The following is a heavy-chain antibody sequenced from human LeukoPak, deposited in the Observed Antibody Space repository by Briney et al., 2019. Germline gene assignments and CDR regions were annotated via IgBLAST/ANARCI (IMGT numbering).Heavy chain of an antibody. D-gene: IGHD2-2*01. Sequence: ASRKVSCKPSGYTFSNFGINWVRQAPGQGLEWMGWISGNNDNPNYGQKFQGRFAVTTDSSTTTAYMELRNLTFDDTAVYYCARDGTSTDDYWGQGTLVTVSS. CDR2: ISGNNDNP. J-gene: IGHJ4*02. V-gene: IGHV1-18*01. CDR3: ARDGTSTDDY. CDR1: GYTFSNFG.